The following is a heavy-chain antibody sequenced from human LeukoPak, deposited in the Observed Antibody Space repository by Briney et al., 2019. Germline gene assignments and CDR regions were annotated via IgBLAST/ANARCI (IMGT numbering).Heavy chain of an antibody. CDR1: GITLSNYG. V-gene: IGHV3-23*01. CDR2: SSDGCRSR. CDR3: AKRGVVIRAVIIVGFHKEAYYFDY. Sequence: GGSLRLSCAVSGITLSNYGMSGVRQAPGKGLEWVAGSSDGCRSRNYADSVKGRFTISRENPKNTLYLQMNSLRAEDTAVYFCAKRGVVIRAVIIVGFHKEAYYFDYWGQGALVTVSS. D-gene: IGHD3-10*01. J-gene: IGHJ4*02.